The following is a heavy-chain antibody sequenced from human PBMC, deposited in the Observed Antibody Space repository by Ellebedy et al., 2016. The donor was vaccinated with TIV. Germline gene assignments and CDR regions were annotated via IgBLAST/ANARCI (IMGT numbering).Heavy chain of an antibody. CDR2: INPNSGGT. CDR1: GYTFTGYY. V-gene: IGHV1-2*02. CDR3: ARAWGGEQWLASPPAPLNYGMDV. Sequence: AASVKVSCKASGYTFTGYYMHWVRQAPGQGLEWMGWINPNSGGTNYAQKFQGRVTMTRDTSISTAYMELSRLRSDDTAVYYCARAWGGEQWLASPPAPLNYGMDVWGQGTTVTVSS. J-gene: IGHJ6*02. D-gene: IGHD6-19*01.